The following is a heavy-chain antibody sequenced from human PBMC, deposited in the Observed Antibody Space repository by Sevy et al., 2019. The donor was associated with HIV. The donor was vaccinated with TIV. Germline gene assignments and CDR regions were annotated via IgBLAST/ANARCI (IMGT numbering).Heavy chain of an antibody. V-gene: IGHV3-30*18. CDR2: ISHDGINE. J-gene: IGHJ6*02. D-gene: IGHD1-26*01. Sequence: GGSLRLSCIGSGFSFSYYGIHWVRQAPGKGLDWVALISHDGINEYYADSVKGRFTISRDNSKNTVYLEMDSLRNEDTAIYFCANAYSGSYSHSYLYALDVWGQGTTVTVSS. CDR1: GFSFSYYG. CDR3: ANAYSGSYSHSYLYALDV.